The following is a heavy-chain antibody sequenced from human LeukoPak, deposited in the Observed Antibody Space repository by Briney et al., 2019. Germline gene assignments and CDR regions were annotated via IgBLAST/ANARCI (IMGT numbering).Heavy chain of an antibody. CDR3: ARDGGGGYSYGYGGY. CDR2: INPSGGST. D-gene: IGHD5-18*01. J-gene: IGHJ4*02. CDR1: GYSFTSYD. Sequence: ASVKVSCKASGYSFTSYDINWVRQAPRQGLEWMGIINPSGGSTSYAQKFQGRVTMTRDMSTSTVYMELSSLRSEDTAVYYCARDGGGGYSYGYGGYWGQGTLVTVSS. V-gene: IGHV1-46*01.